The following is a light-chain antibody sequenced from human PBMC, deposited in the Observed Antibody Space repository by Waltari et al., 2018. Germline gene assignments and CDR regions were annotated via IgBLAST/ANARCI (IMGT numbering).Light chain of an antibody. CDR2: AAS. V-gene: IGKV3-20*01. Sequence: IVLTQSPGTLSSSPGDRATLSCRASQSVSSSYLGWYQQKPGQAPRLLIYAASSRATGIPDRFSGSGSGTDFTLTISRLEPEDFAVYYCQQYGSSPRTFGQGTKVEIK. CDR3: QQYGSSPRT. J-gene: IGKJ1*01. CDR1: QSVSSSY.